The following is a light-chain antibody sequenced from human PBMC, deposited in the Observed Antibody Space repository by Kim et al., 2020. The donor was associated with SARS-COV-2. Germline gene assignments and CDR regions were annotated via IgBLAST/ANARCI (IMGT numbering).Light chain of an antibody. CDR2: QDS. CDR1: KVGDKY. J-gene: IGLJ2*01. V-gene: IGLV3-1*01. Sequence: SVSPGQTASITCSGDKVGDKYACWYQQKPGQSPVLVIYQDSKRPSGIPERFSGSNSGNTATLTISGTQAMDEADYYCQAWDSSTRVFGGGTQLTVL. CDR3: QAWDSSTRV.